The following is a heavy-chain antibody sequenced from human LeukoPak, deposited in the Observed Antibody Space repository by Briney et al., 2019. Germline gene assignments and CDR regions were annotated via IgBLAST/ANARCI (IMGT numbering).Heavy chain of an antibody. CDR1: DYSISSGFY. CDR2: IYHSGTT. CDR3: ARLTVGALIWFDP. J-gene: IGHJ5*02. V-gene: IGHV4-38-2*02. D-gene: IGHD1-26*01. Sequence: SEALSLTCSVFDYSISSGFYWGWIRQPPGKGLEWIGSIYHSGTTYKNPSLKSRLTISVDTSKNQFSLKLNSVTASDTAVYYCARLTVGALIWFDPWGQGTLVTVSS.